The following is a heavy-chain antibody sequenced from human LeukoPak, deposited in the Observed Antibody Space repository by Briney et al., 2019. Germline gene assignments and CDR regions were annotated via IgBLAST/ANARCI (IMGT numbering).Heavy chain of an antibody. CDR2: ISPYIANT. Sequence: ASVKVSSEASGYTFTSYGIIWVRQAPGQGLEWMGWISPYIANTNYAQKVQGRVSMTTDTSTSTAYMELRSLRSDDTAVYYCARDGDSSGWYSTFDIWGQGTMVSASS. CDR3: ARDGDSSGWYSTFDI. J-gene: IGHJ3*02. CDR1: GYTFTSYG. D-gene: IGHD6-19*01. V-gene: IGHV1-18*01.